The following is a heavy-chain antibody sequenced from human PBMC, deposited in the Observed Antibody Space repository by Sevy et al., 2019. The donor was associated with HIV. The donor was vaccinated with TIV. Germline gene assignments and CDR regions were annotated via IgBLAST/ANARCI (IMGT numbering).Heavy chain of an antibody. CDR1: GYTFTSYG. D-gene: IGHD3-22*01. CDR3: ARDRRVYDSSFGRADF. V-gene: IGHV1-18*01. J-gene: IGHJ4*02. CDR2: ISGYDGKT. Sequence: ASVKVSCRASGYTFTSYGISWVRQAPGKGLEWLGWISGYDGKTNYAQKVQGRVTMNTDTLTTTAYMELRGLRIDDTAVNYRARDRRVYDSSFGRADFWAQGTLVTVSS.